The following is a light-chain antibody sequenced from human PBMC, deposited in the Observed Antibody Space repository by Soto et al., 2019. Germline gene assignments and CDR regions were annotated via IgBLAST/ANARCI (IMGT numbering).Light chain of an antibody. CDR2: GNT. Sequence: QSVLTQPPSVSGAPGQRVTISCTGSSSNIGAGYDVHWYQQLPGRAPKLLIYGNTYRPSGVPDRFSGSKSGTSASLAITGLQAEDEADYYCLSFDSSLSVVFGGGTQLTVL. J-gene: IGLJ2*01. CDR1: SSNIGAGYD. CDR3: LSFDSSLSVV. V-gene: IGLV1-40*01.